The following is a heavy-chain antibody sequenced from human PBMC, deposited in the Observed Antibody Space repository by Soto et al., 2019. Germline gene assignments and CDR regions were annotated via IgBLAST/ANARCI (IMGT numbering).Heavy chain of an antibody. J-gene: IGHJ6*02. CDR1: GFTFSSYG. CDR3: ARLTLSYDFWSGYPGYYYYYGMDV. CDR2: IWYDGSNK. V-gene: IGHV3-33*01. D-gene: IGHD3-3*01. Sequence: HPGGSLRLSCAASGFTFSSYGMHWVRQAPGKGLEWVAVIWYDGSNKYYADSVKGRFTISRDNSKNTLYLQMNSLRAEDTAVYYCARLTLSYDFWSGYPGYYYYYGMDVWGQGTTVTVSS.